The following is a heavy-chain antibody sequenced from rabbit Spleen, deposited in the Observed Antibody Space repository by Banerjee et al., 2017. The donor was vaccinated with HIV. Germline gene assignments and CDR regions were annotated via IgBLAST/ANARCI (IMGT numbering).Heavy chain of an antibody. V-gene: IGHV1S45*01. J-gene: IGHJ6*01. CDR1: GVSLSDQDV. Sequence: EQLEESGGGLVKPEGSLTLTCKASGVSLSDQDVMCWVRQAPGKGLEWIACINTVTGKSVYASWAKGRFIMSRENTQNTVSLQLNSLTAADTATYFCARDAGTSFSTYGMDLWGPGTLVTVS. CDR3: ARDAGTSFSTYGMDL. D-gene: IGHD8-1*01. CDR2: INTVTGKS.